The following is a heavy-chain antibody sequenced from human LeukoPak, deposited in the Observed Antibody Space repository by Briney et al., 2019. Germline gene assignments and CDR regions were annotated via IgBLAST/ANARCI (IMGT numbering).Heavy chain of an antibody. J-gene: IGHJ4*02. CDR1: GASINSHY. CDR3: ARALNPLPGTYYFDY. Sequence: KPSETLSLTCSVSGASINSHYWTWIRQPAGKGLEWIGRIYISGSTNYSPSLKSRVTMSVDTSKNQFSLNLISVTAADTAVYYCARALNPLPGTYYFDYWGQGTLVTVPS. D-gene: IGHD2-15*01. CDR2: IYISGST. V-gene: IGHV4-4*07.